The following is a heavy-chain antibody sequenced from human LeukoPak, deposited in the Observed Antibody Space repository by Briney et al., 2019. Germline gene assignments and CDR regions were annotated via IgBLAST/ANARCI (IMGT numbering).Heavy chain of an antibody. CDR1: GFTFSSYA. D-gene: IGHD4-17*01. J-gene: IGHJ3*02. CDR2: ISYDGSNK. V-gene: IGHV3-30-3*01. Sequence: GGSLRLSCAASGFTFSSYAMHWVRQAPGKGLEWVAVISYDGSNKYYADSEKGRFTISRDNSKNTLYLQMNSLRAEDTAVYYCARCPYEVGDYDLLGAFDIWGQGTMVTVSS. CDR3: ARCPYEVGDYDLLGAFDI.